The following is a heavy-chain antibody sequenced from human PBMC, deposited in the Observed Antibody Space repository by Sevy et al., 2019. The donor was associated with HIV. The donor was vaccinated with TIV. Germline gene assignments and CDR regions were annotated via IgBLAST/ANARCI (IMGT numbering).Heavy chain of an antibody. D-gene: IGHD2-8*01. V-gene: IGHV3-33*01. CDR3: ARDSRNGLDP. Sequence: GGSLRLSCVASGFYFSTYGMHWVSQAPGKGLEWVAVIWYDGINKDYADSVKGRFIISRDNSKNTMYLEMDSLRAEDTAVYYCARDSRNGLDPWGQGALVTVSS. CDR2: IWYDGINK. J-gene: IGHJ5*02. CDR1: GFYFSTYG.